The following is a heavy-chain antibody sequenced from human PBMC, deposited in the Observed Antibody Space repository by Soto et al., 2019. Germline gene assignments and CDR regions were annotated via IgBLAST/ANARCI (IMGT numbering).Heavy chain of an antibody. CDR1: GGSFSGYH. Sequence: SETLSLTCAVYGGSFSGYHWSWIRQPPGKGLEWSGEINHSGSTNYNPSLKSRVTISVDTSKNQFSLQLTSVTPEDTAVYYCAGTTSHHWLYMDVWGKGATVTVSS. CDR3: AGTTSHHWLYMDV. D-gene: IGHD1-7*01. V-gene: IGHV4-34*01. CDR2: INHSGST. J-gene: IGHJ6*03.